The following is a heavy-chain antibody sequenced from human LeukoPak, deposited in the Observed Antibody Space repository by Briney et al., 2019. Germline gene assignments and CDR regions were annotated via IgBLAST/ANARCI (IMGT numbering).Heavy chain of an antibody. CDR1: GXTFSSYA. D-gene: IGHD3-10*01. V-gene: IGHV3-64D*06. CDR2: ISGNGGST. CDR3: VKMVIYYYGSGSYSDY. J-gene: IGHJ4*02. Sequence: GGSLRLSCSASGXTFSSYAVHWARQAPGKGLEYVSAISGNGGSTYYADSVKGRFTISRDNSKNTLYLQMSSLRAEDTAVYYCVKMVIYYYGSGSYSDYWGQGTLVTVSS.